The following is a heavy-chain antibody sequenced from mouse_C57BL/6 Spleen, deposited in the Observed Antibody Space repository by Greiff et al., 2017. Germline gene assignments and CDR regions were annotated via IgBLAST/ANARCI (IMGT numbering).Heavy chain of an antibody. V-gene: IGHV5-17*01. CDR1: GFTFSDSG. D-gene: IGHD4-1*02. CDR2: ISNGSSTI. Sequence: EVKLVESGGGLVKPGGSLKLSCAASGFTFSDSGMHWVRQAPEKGLEWVAYISNGSSTIYYADKVKGRFTISRDNATNTLFLQMTSLRSEDTDMYYCARQLDFYFDYWGQGTTLTVSS. J-gene: IGHJ2*01. CDR3: ARQLDFYFDY.